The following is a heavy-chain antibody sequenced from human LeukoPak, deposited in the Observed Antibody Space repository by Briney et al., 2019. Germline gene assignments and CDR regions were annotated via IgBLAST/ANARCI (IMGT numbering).Heavy chain of an antibody. CDR3: AKLDYGSGSYQVGAFDI. CDR1: GFTLSSYA. V-gene: IGHV3-23*01. Sequence: GGSLRLSCAASGFTLSSYAMSWVRQGPGKGLEWVSAISGSGGSTYYADSVKGRFTISRDNSKNTLYLQMNSLRAEDTAVYYCAKLDYGSGSYQVGAFDIWGQGTMVTVSS. D-gene: IGHD3-10*01. J-gene: IGHJ3*02. CDR2: ISGSGGST.